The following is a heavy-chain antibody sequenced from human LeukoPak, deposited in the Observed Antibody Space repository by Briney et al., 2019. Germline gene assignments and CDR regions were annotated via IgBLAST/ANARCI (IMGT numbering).Heavy chain of an antibody. CDR1: GYTFTGYY. CDR2: INPNSGGT. Sequence: ASVKVSCKASGYTFTGYYMHWVRQAPGQGLEWMGWINPNSGGTNYAQKFQGRVTMTRDTSISAAYMELSRLRSDDTAVYYCAREGSSGAAAGSPTDAFDIWGQGTMVTVSS. V-gene: IGHV1-2*02. J-gene: IGHJ3*02. D-gene: IGHD6-13*01. CDR3: AREGSSGAAAGSPTDAFDI.